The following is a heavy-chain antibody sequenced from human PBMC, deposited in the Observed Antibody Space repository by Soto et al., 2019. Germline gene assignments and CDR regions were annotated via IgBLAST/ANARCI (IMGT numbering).Heavy chain of an antibody. V-gene: IGHV3-15*01. J-gene: IGHJ4*02. CDR2: IKSKTDGGTT. CDR3: PTDDPINPY. CDR1: GFTFSNAW. Sequence: EVQLVESGGGLVKPGGSLRLSCAASGFTFSNAWMSWVRQAPGKGLEWVGRIKSKTDGGTTDFAAPVKGRFTISRDDSINTLFLQMNSLKTGDPALYYCPTDDPINPYWGQGTLVTVSS.